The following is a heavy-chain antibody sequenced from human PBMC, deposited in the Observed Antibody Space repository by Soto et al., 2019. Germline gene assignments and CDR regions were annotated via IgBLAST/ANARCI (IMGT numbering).Heavy chain of an antibody. CDR1: GGTFSSYA. D-gene: IGHD4-17*01. CDR2: IIPIFGTE. Sequence: QVQLVQSGAEVKKPGSSVKVSCMASGGTFSSYAISWVRQAPGQGLEWMGGIIPIFGTENYAQKFQGRVTITADESTNTAYMELSSLRSEDTAVYYGARDGDGYGGAYWGQGTLVTVSS. V-gene: IGHV1-69*12. CDR3: ARDGDGYGGAY. J-gene: IGHJ4*02.